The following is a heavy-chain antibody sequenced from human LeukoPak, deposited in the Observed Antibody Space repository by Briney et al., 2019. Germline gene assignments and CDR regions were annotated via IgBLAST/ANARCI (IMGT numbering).Heavy chain of an antibody. V-gene: IGHV1-2*02. CDR1: GYTFTGYY. CDR2: INPNSGGT. CDR3: ARAMDGNLYYYYYYMDV. J-gene: IGHJ6*03. Sequence: ASVKVSCKASGYTFTGYYMHWVRQAPGQGLEWMGWINPNSGGTNYAQKLQGRVTMTRDTSISTAYMELSRLRSDDTAVYYCARAMDGNLYYYYYYMDVWGKGTTVTVSS. D-gene: IGHD6-19*01.